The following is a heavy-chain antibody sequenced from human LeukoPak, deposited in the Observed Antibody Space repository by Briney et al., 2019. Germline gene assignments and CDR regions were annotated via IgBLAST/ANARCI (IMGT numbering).Heavy chain of an antibody. CDR2: IRYDGSNK. V-gene: IGHV3-30*02. J-gene: IGHJ4*02. D-gene: IGHD1-1*01. CDR3: ARTNLFDY. Sequence: GGSLRLSCAASGFTFSSYGMHWVRQAPGKGLEWVAFIRYDGSNKYYADSVKGRFTISRDNTKNSLFLQMNSLRAEDTATYYCARTNLFDYWGQGTLVTVSS. CDR1: GFTFSSYG.